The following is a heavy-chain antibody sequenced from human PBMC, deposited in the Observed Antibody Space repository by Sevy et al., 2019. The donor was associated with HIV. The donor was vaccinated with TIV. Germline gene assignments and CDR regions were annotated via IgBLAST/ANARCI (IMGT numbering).Heavy chain of an antibody. CDR1: GFTFSSYG. D-gene: IGHD3-22*01. CDR2: ISRSGGRT. V-gene: IGHV3-23*01. Sequence: GGSLRLSCAASGFTFSSYGMSWVRQAPGKGLEWVSAISRSGGRTYYADSVKGRFTISRDNSKITLYLQMNSLRAEDTAVHYCAKEGLRPYDSSSYYAGPDAFHIWGQGTMVTVSS. CDR3: AKEGLRPYDSSSYYAGPDAFHI. J-gene: IGHJ3*02.